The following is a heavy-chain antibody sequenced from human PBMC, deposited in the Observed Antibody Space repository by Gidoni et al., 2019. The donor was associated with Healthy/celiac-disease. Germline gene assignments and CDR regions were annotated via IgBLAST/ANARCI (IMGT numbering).Heavy chain of an antibody. Sequence: EQLVQSGAEVKKPGASVKGSCKAAGSTFTSDDINWVRQATGQGLEWMGWMNPNSCNTGNAQKFQRRVTMTRNTSISTAYMELSSLRSEDTAVYYCARWKHQLDSKTRYNWFDPWGQGTLVTVSS. J-gene: IGHJ5*02. CDR1: GSTFTSDD. CDR3: ARWKHQLDSKTRYNWFDP. V-gene: IGHV1-8*01. D-gene: IGHD6-13*01. CDR2: MNPNSCNT.